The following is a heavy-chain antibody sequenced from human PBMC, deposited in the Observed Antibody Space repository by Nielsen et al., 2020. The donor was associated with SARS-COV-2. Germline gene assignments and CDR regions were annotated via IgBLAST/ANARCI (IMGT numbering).Heavy chain of an antibody. CDR2: ISGSGGST. CDR3: AKRGYSYGDDY. Sequence: GESLKISCAASGFTFSSYAMSWVRQAPGKGLEWVSAISGSGGSTYYADSVKGRFTISRDNSKNTLYLQMNSPRAEDTAVYYCAKRGYSYGDDYWGQGTLVTVSS. J-gene: IGHJ4*02. D-gene: IGHD5-18*01. CDR1: GFTFSSYA. V-gene: IGHV3-23*01.